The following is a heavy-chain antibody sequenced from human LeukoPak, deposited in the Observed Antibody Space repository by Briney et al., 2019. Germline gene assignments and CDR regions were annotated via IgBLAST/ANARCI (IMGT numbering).Heavy chain of an antibody. CDR2: INLSGGTT. CDR1: GDTFTTYY. V-gene: IGHV1-46*01. D-gene: IGHD6-19*01. J-gene: IGHJ4*02. Sequence: GASVKVSCKASGDTFTTYYIHWVRQAPGQGLEWMGRINLSGGTTTYAQKFQGRVTMTRDTSTSTVHMELSSLRSEDTAVYYCASHSSGWQQTYFDYWGQGTLVTVSS. CDR3: ASHSSGWQQTYFDY.